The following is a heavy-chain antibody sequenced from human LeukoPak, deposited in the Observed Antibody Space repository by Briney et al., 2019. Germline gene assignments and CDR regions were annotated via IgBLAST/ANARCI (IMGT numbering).Heavy chain of an antibody. CDR3: ARFELYSSSDPDAFDI. D-gene: IGHD6-13*01. CDR1: GGSISSSSYS. CDR2: IYYSGST. Sequence: PSETLSLTCTVSGGSISSSSYSWGVIRQPPGKGLEWIANIYYSGSTYYNPSLKSRVTISVDTSKKQFSLKLSSVTAADTAVYYCARFELYSSSDPDAFDIWGQGTMVTVSS. V-gene: IGHV4-39*01. J-gene: IGHJ3*02.